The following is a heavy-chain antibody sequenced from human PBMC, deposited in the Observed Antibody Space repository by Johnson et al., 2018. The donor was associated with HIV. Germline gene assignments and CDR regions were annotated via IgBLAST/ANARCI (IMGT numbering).Heavy chain of an antibody. Sequence: QEKLVESGGGVVQPGRSLRLSCAASGFTFSSYDMHWVRQAPGKGVDWVAFISYDGTDKYYADSVKGRFNISRDNSKNALYLQMNSLRSEDTAVYYCAKPPSMGADAFDIWGQGTMVTVSS. V-gene: IGHV3-30*18. CDR2: ISYDGTDK. CDR1: GFTFSSYD. J-gene: IGHJ3*02. D-gene: IGHD3-16*01. CDR3: AKPPSMGADAFDI.